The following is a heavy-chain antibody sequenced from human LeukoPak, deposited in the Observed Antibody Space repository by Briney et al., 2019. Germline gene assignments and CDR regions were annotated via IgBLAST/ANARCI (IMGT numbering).Heavy chain of an antibody. Sequence: ASVKVSCKASGYTFTGYYMHWVRQAPGQGLEWMGWINPNSGGTNYAQKFQGRVTMTRDTSISTAYMELRSLRSDDTAVYYCARDLRNTAMHWFDPWGQGTLVTVSS. J-gene: IGHJ5*02. CDR1: GYTFTGYY. V-gene: IGHV1-2*02. CDR2: INPNSGGT. D-gene: IGHD5-18*01. CDR3: ARDLRNTAMHWFDP.